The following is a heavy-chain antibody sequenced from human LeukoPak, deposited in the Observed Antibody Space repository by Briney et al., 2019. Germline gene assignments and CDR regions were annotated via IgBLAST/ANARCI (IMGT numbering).Heavy chain of an antibody. CDR1: GDSLSSSTYY. CDR2: IYYSGST. J-gene: IGHJ6*03. V-gene: IGHV4-39*01. Sequence: SETLSLTCTVSGDSLSSSTYYWGWIRQPPGRGLEWIGSIYYSGSTYYNPSLKSRVTISVDTSKNQFSLKLSSVTAADTAVYYCTRSSDCGSTSCYFLYYNYYYTDVWGKGTTVTVSS. CDR3: TRSSDCGSTSCYFLYYNYYYTDV. D-gene: IGHD2-2*01.